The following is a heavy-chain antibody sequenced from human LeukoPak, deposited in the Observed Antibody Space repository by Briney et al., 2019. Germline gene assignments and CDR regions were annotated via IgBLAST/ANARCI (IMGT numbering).Heavy chain of an antibody. CDR1: GFTVSSNY. D-gene: IGHD3-3*01. CDR2: ISSSSSYI. J-gene: IGHJ4*02. Sequence: GGSLRLSCAASGFTVSSNYMSWVRQAPGKGLEWVSSISSSSSYIYYADSVKGRFTISRDNAKNSLYLQMNSLRAEDTAVYYCARDRYSITIFGVVTAYYFDYWGQGTLVTVSS. CDR3: ARDRYSITIFGVVTAYYFDY. V-gene: IGHV3-21*01.